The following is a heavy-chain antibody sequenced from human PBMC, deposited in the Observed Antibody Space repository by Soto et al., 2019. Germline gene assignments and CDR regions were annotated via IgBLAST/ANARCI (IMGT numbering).Heavy chain of an antibody. D-gene: IGHD2-2*01. V-gene: IGHV3-15*01. CDR2: IKSKTDGGTT. CDR3: TTLTHVVVPAGRENWFDP. CDR1: GFTFSNAW. Sequence: SGGSLRLSCAASGFTFSNAWMSWVRQAPGKGLEWVGRIKSKTDGGTTDYAAPVKGRFTISRDDSKNTLYLQMNSLKTEDTAVYYCTTLTHVVVPAGRENWFDPWGQGTLVTVSS. J-gene: IGHJ5*02.